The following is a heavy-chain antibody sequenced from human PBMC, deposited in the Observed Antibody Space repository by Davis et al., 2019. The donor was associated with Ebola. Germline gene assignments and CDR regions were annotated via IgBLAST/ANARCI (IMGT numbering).Heavy chain of an antibody. J-gene: IGHJ4*02. CDR2: ISSSSSYI. V-gene: IGHV3-21*04. D-gene: IGHD3-22*01. CDR1: GFTFSSYS. CDR3: ARGLYYYDSSGYGC. Sequence: GESLKISCAASGFTFSSYSMNWVRQAPGKGLEWVSSISSSSSYIYYADSVKGRFTISRHNSKNTLYLQMNSLRAEDTAVYYCARGLYYYDSSGYGCWGQGTLVTVSS.